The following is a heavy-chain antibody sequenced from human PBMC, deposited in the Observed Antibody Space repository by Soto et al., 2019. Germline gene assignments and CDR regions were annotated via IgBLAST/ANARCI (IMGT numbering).Heavy chain of an antibody. CDR3: ASLRLYYDFWSGQNFDY. D-gene: IGHD3-3*01. V-gene: IGHV4-39*01. CDR2: IYYSGST. CDR1: GGSISSSSYY. Sequence: PSETLSLTCTVSGGSISSSSYYWGWIRQPPGKGLEWIGSIYYSGSTYYNPSLKSRVTISVDTSKNQFSLKLSSVTAADTAVYYCASLRLYYDFWSGQNFDYWGQGTLVTVSS. J-gene: IGHJ4*02.